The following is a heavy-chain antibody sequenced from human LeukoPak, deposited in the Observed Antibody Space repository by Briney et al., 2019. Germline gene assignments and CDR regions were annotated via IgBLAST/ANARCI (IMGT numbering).Heavy chain of an antibody. CDR3: ARDLRYSSGWYCFDY. CDR2: ISAYNGNT. V-gene: IGHV1-18*01. J-gene: IGHJ4*02. D-gene: IGHD6-19*01. Sequence: ASVKVSCKASGYTFTSYGISWVRQASGQGLEWMGWISAYNGNTNYAQKLQGRVTMTTDTSTSTAYMELRSLRSDDTAVYYCARDLRYSSGWYCFDYWGQGTLVTVSS. CDR1: GYTFTSYG.